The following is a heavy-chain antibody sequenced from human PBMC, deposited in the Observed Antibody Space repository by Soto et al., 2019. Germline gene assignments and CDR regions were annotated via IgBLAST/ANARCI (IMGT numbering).Heavy chain of an antibody. CDR3: ARVQPLQQYYDFWSDDAYDI. CDR1: GFTFSSYW. Sequence: PGGSLRLSCAASGFTFSSYWMSWVRQAPGKGLEWVANIKQDGSEKYYVDSVKGRFTISRDNAKNSLYLQMNSLRAEDTAVYYCARVQPLQQYYDFWSDDAYDIWGQGTMVTVSS. CDR2: IKQDGSEK. J-gene: IGHJ3*02. D-gene: IGHD3-3*01. V-gene: IGHV3-7*01.